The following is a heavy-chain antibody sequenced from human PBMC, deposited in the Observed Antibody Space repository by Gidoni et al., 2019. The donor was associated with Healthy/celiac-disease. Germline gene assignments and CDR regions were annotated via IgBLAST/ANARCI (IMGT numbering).Heavy chain of an antibody. CDR3: ARVRLITIFGVVTPDAFDI. V-gene: IGHV3-11*06. J-gene: IGHJ3*02. Sequence: QVQLVESGGGLVKPGGSLRLSCAASGFTFSDYYMSWIRQAPGKGLEWVSYISRSSSYTNYADSVKGRFTISRDNAKNSLYLQMNSLRAEDTAVYYCARVRLITIFGVVTPDAFDIWGQGTMVTVSS. D-gene: IGHD3-3*01. CDR2: ISRSSSYT. CDR1: GFTFSDYY.